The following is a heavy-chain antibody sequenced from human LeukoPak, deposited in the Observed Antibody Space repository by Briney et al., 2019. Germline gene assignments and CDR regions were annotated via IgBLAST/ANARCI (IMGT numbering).Heavy chain of an antibody. Sequence: ASVKVSCKASGYTFSSYGIGWVRQAPGQGLEWMGWISADKTNTNYAQNLQGRVTVTTDTSTTTAYMELRSLRSDDTAVYYCARVGVVPAAVDAFDIWGQGTMVTVSS. D-gene: IGHD2-2*01. J-gene: IGHJ3*02. CDR2: ISADKTNT. CDR1: GYTFSSYG. CDR3: ARVGVVPAAVDAFDI. V-gene: IGHV1-18*01.